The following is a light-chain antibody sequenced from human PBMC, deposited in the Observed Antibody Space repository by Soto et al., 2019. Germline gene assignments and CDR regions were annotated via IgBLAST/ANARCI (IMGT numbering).Light chain of an antibody. J-gene: IGKJ1*01. V-gene: IGKV3-20*01. Sequence: EIVLTQSPGTLSLSPGERATLSCRASQSVTGRYLAWYQQTPGQAPRLLLYGASCRATGIPDRFSGSASGTDFTLTISRLEPEDFAVYYCQHYGSSPGTFGQGTKVEMK. CDR3: QHYGSSPGT. CDR2: GAS. CDR1: QSVTGRY.